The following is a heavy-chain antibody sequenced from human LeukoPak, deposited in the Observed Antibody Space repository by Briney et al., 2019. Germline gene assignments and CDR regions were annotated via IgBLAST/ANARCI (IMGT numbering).Heavy chain of an antibody. J-gene: IGHJ4*02. CDR2: TYYRYEWYN. CDR1: GDILSSNSAA. V-gene: IGHV6-1*01. Sequence: SQTLSLTCALSGDILSSNSAAWNWIRQSPSRGLEWLERTYYRYEWYNDYAVSVKNRITINPDTSKNQFSLQLNSVTPEHTAVYYCARVGPHSSGFGPFDYWGQGTLVTVSS. CDR3: ARVGPHSSGFGPFDY. D-gene: IGHD6-19*01.